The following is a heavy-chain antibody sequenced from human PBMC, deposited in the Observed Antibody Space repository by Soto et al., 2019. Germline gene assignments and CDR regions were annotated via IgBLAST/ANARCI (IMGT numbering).Heavy chain of an antibody. CDR2: IYYSGST. Sequence: SETLSLTCTVSGGSISSSSYYWGWIRQPPGKGLEWIGSIYYSGSTYYNPSLKSRVTISVDTSKNQFSLKLSSVTAADTAVYYCARHKSVLEWLSLLRMDYDAFDIWGQGTMVTVSS. CDR3: ARHKSVLEWLSLLRMDYDAFDI. CDR1: GGSISSSSYY. D-gene: IGHD3-3*01. J-gene: IGHJ3*02. V-gene: IGHV4-39*01.